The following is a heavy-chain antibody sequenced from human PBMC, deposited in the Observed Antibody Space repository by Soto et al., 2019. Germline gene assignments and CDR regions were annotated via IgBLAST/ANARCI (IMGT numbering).Heavy chain of an antibody. V-gene: IGHV4-34*01. CDR1: GGSFSGYY. D-gene: IGHD2-8*02. J-gene: IGHJ4*02. CDR3: ARDKITGLFDY. CDR2: IDHSGST. Sequence: QVQLQQWGAGLLKPSETLSLTCAVYGGSFSGYYWTWIRQPPGTGLEWIGEIDHSGSTTYNPSLKSRVTISVDTSNNPLSLKLTSVTAADTAVYYCARDKITGLFDYWGQGTLVTVSS.